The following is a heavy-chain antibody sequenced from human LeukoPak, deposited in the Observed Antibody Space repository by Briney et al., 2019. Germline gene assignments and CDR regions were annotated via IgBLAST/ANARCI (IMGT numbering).Heavy chain of an antibody. CDR2: ISGSGGRT. CDR3: AKDLVGATNY. CDR1: GFTFNNYT. D-gene: IGHD1-26*01. Sequence: PGGSLRLSCAASGFTFNNYTMSWVRQAPGKGLDWVSVISGSGGRTYYAESVKGRFTISRDNSENTLYLQMNNLRADHTALYYCAKDLVGATNYWGQGTLVTVSS. J-gene: IGHJ4*02. V-gene: IGHV3-23*01.